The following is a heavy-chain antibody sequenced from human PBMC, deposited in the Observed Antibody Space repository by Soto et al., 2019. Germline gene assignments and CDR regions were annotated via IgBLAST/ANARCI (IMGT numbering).Heavy chain of an antibody. V-gene: IGHV3-11*01. CDR2: ISPSSSTK. D-gene: IGHD2-8*01. CDR1: GFTFSDYY. Sequence: QVQLVESGGGLVNPGESLRLSCAASGFTFSDYYMNWIRQAPGKGLEWVSNISPSSSTKLYAESVKGRFAISRDNAKNYLDQQLSSLKPEDTAVYYCARDRNGVTWFDRWGQGTLVTVSS. J-gene: IGHJ5*02. CDR3: ARDRNGVTWFDR.